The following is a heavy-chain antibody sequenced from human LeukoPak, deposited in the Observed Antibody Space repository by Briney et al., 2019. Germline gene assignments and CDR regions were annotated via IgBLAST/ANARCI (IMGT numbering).Heavy chain of an antibody. Sequence: SETLSLTCAVYGGSLSGYYWSWIRQSPGKGLEWIGEINHSGSTNYNPSLKSRVTISVDTSKNQFSLKLSSVTAADTAVYYCAVPRASNCSSTSCYFSYWGQGTLVTVSS. D-gene: IGHD2-2*01. V-gene: IGHV4-34*01. CDR3: AVPRASNCSSTSCYFSY. CDR2: INHSGST. J-gene: IGHJ4*02. CDR1: GGSLSGYY.